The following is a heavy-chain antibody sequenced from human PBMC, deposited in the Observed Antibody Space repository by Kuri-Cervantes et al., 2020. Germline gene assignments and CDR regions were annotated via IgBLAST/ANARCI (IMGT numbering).Heavy chain of an antibody. CDR1: GFTFDDYA. Sequence: RISCAASGFTFDDYAMHWVRQAPGKGLEWVSGISWNSGSIGYADSVKGRFTISRDNAKNSLYLQMNSLRAEDTAVYYCAREVGVTIFGVVIPAYYYYGMDVWGQGTTVTVSS. CDR3: AREVGVTIFGVVIPAYYYYGMDV. D-gene: IGHD3-3*01. V-gene: IGHV3-9*01. J-gene: IGHJ6*02. CDR2: ISWNSGSI.